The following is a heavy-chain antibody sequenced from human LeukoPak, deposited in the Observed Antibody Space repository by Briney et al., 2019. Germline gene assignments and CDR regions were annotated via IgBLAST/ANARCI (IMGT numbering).Heavy chain of an antibody. D-gene: IGHD3-10*01. Sequence: PGGSLRLSCAASGFTFDDYAMHWVRQVSGKGLEWVSGISWNSGSIGYVDSVKGRFTISRDNAKNSLYLQMNSLRAEDTALYYCVKAPFSYYGSGSKGYFDYWGQGTLVTVPS. CDR1: GFTFDDYA. J-gene: IGHJ4*02. V-gene: IGHV3-9*01. CDR3: VKAPFSYYGSGSKGYFDY. CDR2: ISWNSGSI.